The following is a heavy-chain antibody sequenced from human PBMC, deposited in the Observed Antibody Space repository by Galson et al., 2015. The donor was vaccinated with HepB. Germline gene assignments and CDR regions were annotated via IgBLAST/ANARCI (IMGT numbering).Heavy chain of an antibody. Sequence: SLRLACAASGFTFSDYYMSWIRQAPGKGLEWVSYISGSGITIYYADSVMGRFTISRDNSKNTLYLQMNSLRAEDTAVYYCAKGLEYSGSYVVYWGQGTLVTVSS. CDR3: AKGLEYSGSYVVY. D-gene: IGHD1-26*01. CDR2: ISGSGITI. CDR1: GFTFSDYY. V-gene: IGHV3-11*01. J-gene: IGHJ4*02.